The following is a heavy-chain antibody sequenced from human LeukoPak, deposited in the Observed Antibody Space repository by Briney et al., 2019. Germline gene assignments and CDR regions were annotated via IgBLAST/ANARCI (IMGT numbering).Heavy chain of an antibody. CDR2: INHTGST. D-gene: IGHD3-22*01. J-gene: IGHJ4*02. V-gene: IGHV4-34*01. CDR3: ASADSSGYYSVAY. Sequence: SETLSLTCAVYGGSFSGYYWSWIRQPPGKGLEWIGEINHTGSTNYNPSLKSRVTISVDTSKNQFSLKLSSVTAADTAVYYCASADSSGYYSVAYWGQGTLVTVSS. CDR1: GGSFSGYY.